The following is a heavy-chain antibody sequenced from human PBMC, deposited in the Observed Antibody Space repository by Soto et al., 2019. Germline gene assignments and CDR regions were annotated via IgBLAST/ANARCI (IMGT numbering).Heavy chain of an antibody. V-gene: IGHV4-34*01. CDR3: ARGHGSGWTLNNWFDP. CDR1: GGSFSGYY. CDR2: INHSGST. J-gene: IGHJ5*02. D-gene: IGHD6-19*01. Sequence: PSETLSLTCAVYGGSFSGYYWSWIRQPPGKGLEWIGEINHSGSTNYNPSLKSRVTISVDTSKNQFSLKLSSVTAADTAVYYCARGHGSGWTLNNWFDPWGQGTLVTAPQ.